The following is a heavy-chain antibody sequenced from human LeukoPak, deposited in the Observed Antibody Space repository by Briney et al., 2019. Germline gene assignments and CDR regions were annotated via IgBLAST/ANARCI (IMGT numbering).Heavy chain of an antibody. V-gene: IGHV4-59*02. CDR2: IYYTGTP. J-gene: IGHJ5*02. D-gene: IGHD4-17*01. Sequence: GSLRLSCAASGFTVSSNFMSWIRQPPGKGLEWIGYIYYTGTPSYNPSLKGRVTISVDTSKNQFSLKLTSVTAADTAVYYCARGSTTGDWFDPWGQGTLVTVSS. CDR3: ARGSTTGDWFDP. CDR1: GFTVSSNF.